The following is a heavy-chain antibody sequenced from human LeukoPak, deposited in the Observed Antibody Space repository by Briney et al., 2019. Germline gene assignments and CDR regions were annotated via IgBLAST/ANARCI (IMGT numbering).Heavy chain of an antibody. V-gene: IGHV4-4*07. J-gene: IGHJ3*02. CDR2: IYTSGST. CDR1: GGSISSYY. CDR3: ARVADHSSGWYGYAFDI. Sequence: PSETLSLTCTVSGGSISSYYWSWIRQPAGKGLEWIGRIYTSGSTDHNPSLKSRVAMSVDTSKNQFSLKLSSVTAADTAVYHCARVADHSSGWYGYAFDIWGQGTMVTVSS. D-gene: IGHD6-19*01.